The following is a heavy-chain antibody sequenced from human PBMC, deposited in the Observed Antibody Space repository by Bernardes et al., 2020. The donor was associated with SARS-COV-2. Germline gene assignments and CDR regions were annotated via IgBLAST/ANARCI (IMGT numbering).Heavy chain of an antibody. D-gene: IGHD2-2*01. Sequence: DTLSLTCAVYGGSFSGYYWSWIRQPPGKGLEWIGEINHSGSTNYNPSLKSRVTISVDTSKNQFSLKLSSVTAADTAVYYCARGKGERYCSSTSCYFQRGNWFDPWGQGTLVTVSS. CDR1: GGSFSGYY. CDR3: ARGKGERYCSSTSCYFQRGNWFDP. J-gene: IGHJ5*02. V-gene: IGHV4-34*01. CDR2: INHSGST.